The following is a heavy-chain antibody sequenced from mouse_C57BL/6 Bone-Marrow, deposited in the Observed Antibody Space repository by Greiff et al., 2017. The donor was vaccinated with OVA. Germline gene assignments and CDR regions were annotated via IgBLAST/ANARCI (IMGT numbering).Heavy chain of an antibody. D-gene: IGHD3-2*02. CDR1: GYSFTSYY. V-gene: IGHV1-66*01. CDR3: ARRRQLRLRGAMDY. Sequence: VKLVESGPELVKPGASVKISCKASGYSFTSYYIHWVKQRPGQGLEWIGWIYPGSGNTKYNEKFKGKATLTADTSSSTAYMQLSSLTSEDSAVYYGARRRQLRLRGAMDYWGQGTSVTVSS. J-gene: IGHJ4*01. CDR2: IYPGSGNT.